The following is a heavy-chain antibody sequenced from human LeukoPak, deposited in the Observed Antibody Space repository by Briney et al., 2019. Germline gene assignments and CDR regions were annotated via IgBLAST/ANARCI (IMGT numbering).Heavy chain of an antibody. CDR1: GDSISSYS. CDR3: AREWHHVFDY. D-gene: IGHD5-12*01. CDR2: IYPRESP. J-gene: IGHJ4*02. Sequence: SETLSLTCTVSGDSISSYSWSWMRQPAGKGLEWIGRIYPRESPNYNPSLKSRVIMSVDKSRNQFSLKLRSVTAADTAVYYCAREWHHVFDYWGQGNLVTVSS. V-gene: IGHV4-4*07.